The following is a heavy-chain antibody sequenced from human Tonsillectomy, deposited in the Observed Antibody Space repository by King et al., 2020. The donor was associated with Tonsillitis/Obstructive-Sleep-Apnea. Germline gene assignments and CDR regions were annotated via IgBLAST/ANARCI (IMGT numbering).Heavy chain of an antibody. D-gene: IGHD5-12*01. CDR1: AFTVSDAW. J-gene: IGHJ4*02. CDR2: IKSITDGGTS. Sequence: VQLVESGGGLVRPGGSLRLSCAASAFTVSDAWMSWVRQAPGKGLEWIGRIKSITDGGTSEYAAPVKDTVSISRDDSKNTLYLQMNSLKTEDTAVYYCTTDRWLEGFDYWGQGTLVTVSS. CDR3: TTDRWLEGFDY. V-gene: IGHV3-15*01.